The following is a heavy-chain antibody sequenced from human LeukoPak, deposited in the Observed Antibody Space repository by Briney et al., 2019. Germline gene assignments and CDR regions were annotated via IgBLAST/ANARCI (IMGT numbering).Heavy chain of an antibody. J-gene: IGHJ6*03. CDR3: ARGIVVVPAAIPYYYMDV. CDR1: GGSISSYY. D-gene: IGHD2-2*01. V-gene: IGHV4-59*01. CDR2: IYYSGST. Sequence: SETLSLTCTVSGGSISSYYWSWIRQPPGKGLEWIGYIYYSGSTNYNPSLKSRVTISVDTSKNQFSLKLSSVTAADTAVYYCARGIVVVPAAIPYYYMDVWGKGTTVTVSS.